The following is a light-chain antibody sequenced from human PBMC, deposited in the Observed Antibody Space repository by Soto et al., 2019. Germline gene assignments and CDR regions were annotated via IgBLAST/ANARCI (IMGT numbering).Light chain of an antibody. Sequence: QAVVTQEPSLTVSPGGTVTLTCGSSTGPVTSGHYPYWFQQKPGQAPRTLIYDTTNKHSWTPARFSGSLLGGKAALTLSGAQPEDEADYYCLLSFTLPRPVFGGGTKLTVL. CDR1: TGPVTSGHY. CDR3: LLSFTLPRPV. J-gene: IGLJ2*01. V-gene: IGLV7-46*01. CDR2: DTT.